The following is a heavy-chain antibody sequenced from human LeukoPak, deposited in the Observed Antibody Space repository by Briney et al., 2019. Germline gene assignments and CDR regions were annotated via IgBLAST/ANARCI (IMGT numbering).Heavy chain of an antibody. V-gene: IGHV3-23*01. J-gene: IGHJ5*02. CDR2: ISGSGGST. CDR3: AKGQYSNSINWFDP. CDR1: GFTFSSYA. Sequence: GGSLRLSCPASGFTFSSYAMSWVRQAPGKGLEWVSAISGSGGSTYYADSVKGRFTISRDNSKNTLYLQMNSLRAEDTAVYYCAKGQYSNSINWFDPWGQGTLVTVSS. D-gene: IGHD4-11*01.